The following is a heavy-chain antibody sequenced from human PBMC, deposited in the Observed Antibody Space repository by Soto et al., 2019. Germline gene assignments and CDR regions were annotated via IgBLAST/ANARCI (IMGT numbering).Heavy chain of an antibody. D-gene: IGHD1-26*01. CDR2: ISYDGSNK. Sequence: VQLVESGGGVVQPGRSLRLSCAASGFTFSSYAMHWVRQAPGKGLEWVAVISYDGSNKYYADSVKGRFTISRDNSKNTLYLQMNSLRAEDTAVYYCARGPYSGSYFFDYWGQGTLVTVSS. V-gene: IGHV3-30-3*01. J-gene: IGHJ4*02. CDR1: GFTFSSYA. CDR3: ARGPYSGSYFFDY.